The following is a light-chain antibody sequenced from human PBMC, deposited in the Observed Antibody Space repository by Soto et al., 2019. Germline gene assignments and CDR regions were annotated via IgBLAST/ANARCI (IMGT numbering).Light chain of an antibody. CDR1: RSVSSY. CDR3: QQRSNWPPIT. J-gene: IGKJ5*01. Sequence: EIVLTQSPATLSLSPGESATLSCISTRSVSSYLAWYQQKPGQAPRLLIYDASSRPTDIPARFSGSGSGTDFTLTISSLEPEDFALYYCQQRSNWPPITFGQGTRLEI. V-gene: IGKV3-11*01. CDR2: DAS.